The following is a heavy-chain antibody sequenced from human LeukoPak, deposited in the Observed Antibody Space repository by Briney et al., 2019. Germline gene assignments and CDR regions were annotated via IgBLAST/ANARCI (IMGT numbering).Heavy chain of an antibody. CDR1: GYSISSGYY. Sequence: SETLSLTCTVSGYSISSGYYWGWIRQPPGKGLEWIGSIYHSGSTYYNPSLKSRVTISVDTSKNQFSLKLSSVTAADTAVYYCARATYYYDSSGYRDYPLAQNYWGQGTLVTVSS. CDR3: ARATYYYDSSGYRDYPLAQNY. V-gene: IGHV4-38-2*02. D-gene: IGHD3-22*01. CDR2: IYHSGST. J-gene: IGHJ4*02.